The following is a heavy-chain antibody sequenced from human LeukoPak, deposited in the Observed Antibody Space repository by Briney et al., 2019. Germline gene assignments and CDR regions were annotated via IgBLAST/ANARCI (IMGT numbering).Heavy chain of an antibody. CDR1: GFTFSNYW. V-gene: IGHV3-7*01. CDR3: ARDLRSSTFFDYYGMDV. CDR2: IKKDGSEK. Sequence: PGGSLRLSCAASGFTFSNYWMRWVRQAPGKGLEWVANIKKDGSEKYYVDSVKGRFTISRDNAKESLYLQMNSLRAEDTAVYYCARDLRSSTFFDYYGMDVWGQGTTVTVSS. J-gene: IGHJ6*02. D-gene: IGHD2-2*01.